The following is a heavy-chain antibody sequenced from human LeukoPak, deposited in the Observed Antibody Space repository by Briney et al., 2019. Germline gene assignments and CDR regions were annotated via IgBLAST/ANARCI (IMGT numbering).Heavy chain of an antibody. J-gene: IGHJ5*02. CDR2: ISWNSGSI. CDR1: GFSFDDYA. D-gene: IGHD2-2*01. CDR3: AKDRTSQIIGDNWFDP. V-gene: IGHV3-9*01. Sequence: SLRLSCVASGFSFDDYAMHWVGQVPGKGLEWVSGISWNSGSIDYADSVKGRFTISRDNAQNSLYLQMNSLRAEDTALYYCAKDRTSQIIGDNWFDPWGQGTLVTVSS.